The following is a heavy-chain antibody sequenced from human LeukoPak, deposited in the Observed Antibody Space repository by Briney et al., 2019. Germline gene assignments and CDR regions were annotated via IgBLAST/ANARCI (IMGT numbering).Heavy chain of an antibody. CDR3: ASSSRGGY. Sequence: PSETLSLTCSVSGDSMSLYYWSWLRQPPGKGLEWTGHIYSSGSTIYNPSLKSRVTISVDTSKNQFSLKLSSVTAADTAVYYCASSSRGGYWGQGTLVTVSS. D-gene: IGHD6-13*01. V-gene: IGHV4-4*09. CDR1: GDSMSLYY. J-gene: IGHJ4*02. CDR2: IYSSGST.